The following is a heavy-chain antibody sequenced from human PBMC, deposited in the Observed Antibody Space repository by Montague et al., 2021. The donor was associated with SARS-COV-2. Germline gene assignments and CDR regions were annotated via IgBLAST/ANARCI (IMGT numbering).Heavy chain of an antibody. D-gene: IGHD1-14*01. CDR1: GGSISSNY. V-gene: IGHV4-59*01. CDR3: ARVTMTADAFDI. Sequence: SETLSLTCTVSGGSISSNYWSWIRQSPGKGLEWIGYFYSGGSTNYNPSLKSRVTISRGTSKNQFSLKVRSVTAADTAIYYCARVTMTADAFDIWGQGTMVTVSS. CDR2: FYSGGST. J-gene: IGHJ3*02.